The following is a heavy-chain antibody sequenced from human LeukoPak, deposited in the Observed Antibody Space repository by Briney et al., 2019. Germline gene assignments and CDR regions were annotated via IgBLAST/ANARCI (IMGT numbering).Heavy chain of an antibody. J-gene: IGHJ4*02. V-gene: IGHV4-30-2*01. CDR3: AMRPYSSSWYFDY. CDR1: GGSISSGGYS. CDR2: IYHSGST. D-gene: IGHD6-13*01. Sequence: SQTLSLTCAVSGGSISSGGYSWSWIRQPPGKGLEWIGYIYHSGSTYYNPSLKSRVTISVDRSKNQFSLKLSSVTAADTAVYYCAMRPYSSSWYFDYWGQGTLVTVSS.